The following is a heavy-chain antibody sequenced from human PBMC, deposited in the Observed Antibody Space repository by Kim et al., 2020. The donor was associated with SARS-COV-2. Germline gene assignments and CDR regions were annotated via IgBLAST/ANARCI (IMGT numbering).Heavy chain of an antibody. CDR1: GDSISNNDHY. CDR2: IYYSGST. Sequence: SETLSLTCTVSGDSISNNDHYWVWIRQPPGKGLEWIGSIYYSGSTYYNPSLKSRVTISVDTSKNQFSLRLTSVTAADTAVCHCASRKMEGVFDLWGQGTL. D-gene: IGHD2-8*01. V-gene: IGHV4-39*01. J-gene: IGHJ4*02. CDR3: ASRKMEGVFDL.